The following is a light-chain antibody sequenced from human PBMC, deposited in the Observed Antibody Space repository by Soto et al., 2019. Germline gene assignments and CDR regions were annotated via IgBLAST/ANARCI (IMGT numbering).Light chain of an antibody. CDR3: QQSYISPWT. V-gene: IGKV1-39*01. CDR1: LPITNY. J-gene: IGKJ1*01. Sequence: DIQLTQSPSSLSASVGDRVTITCRASLPITNYLSWYQLKPGRAPKLLIYAASSLQSGVPSRFSGGGSGTEFTLAISSLQSEDFASYFCQQSYISPWTFGQGTTVEI. CDR2: AAS.